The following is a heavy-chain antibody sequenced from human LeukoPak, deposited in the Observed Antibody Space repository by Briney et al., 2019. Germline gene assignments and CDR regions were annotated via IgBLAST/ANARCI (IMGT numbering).Heavy chain of an antibody. J-gene: IGHJ4*02. D-gene: IGHD2-2*01. CDR2: ISSSSRQI. CDR3: ARDSTNFDF. Sequence: PGGSLRLSCAASGFTFSKYSMNWVRQAPGKGLEWVPSISSSSRQIDYADSLKGRFTISRDNAKNSLYLQMHSLRADDTAVYYCARDSTNFDFWGQGTLVTVSS. CDR1: GFTFSKYS. V-gene: IGHV3-21*01.